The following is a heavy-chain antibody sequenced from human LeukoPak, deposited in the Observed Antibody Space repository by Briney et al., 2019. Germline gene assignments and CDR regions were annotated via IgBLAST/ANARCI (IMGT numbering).Heavy chain of an antibody. CDR1: GFTFSSYG. J-gene: IGHJ5*02. CDR3: ARNRVYDDSAPDL. Sequence: GGSLRLSCAASGFTFSSYGMHWVRLAPGKGLDWVAFLRYDGSDKKYGDCVKGRFTISRDNTKNTLYLQMNSLGGEDTAVYYCARNRVYDDSAPDLWGQGTLVTVSS. D-gene: IGHD5/OR15-5a*01. CDR2: LRYDGSDK. V-gene: IGHV3-30*02.